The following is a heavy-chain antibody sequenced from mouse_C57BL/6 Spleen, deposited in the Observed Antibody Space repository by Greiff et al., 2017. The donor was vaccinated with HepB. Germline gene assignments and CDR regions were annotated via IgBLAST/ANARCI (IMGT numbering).Heavy chain of an antibody. CDR3: AREGGLRQRAWFAY. V-gene: IGHV1-43*01. J-gene: IGHJ3*01. Sequence: VQLQQSGPELVKPGASVKISCKASGYSFTGYYMHWVKQSSEKSLEWIGEINPSTGGTSYNQKFKGKATLTVDKSSSTACMQLKSLTSEDSAVYYCAREGGLRQRAWFAYWGQGTLVTVSA. D-gene: IGHD2-4*01. CDR2: INPSTGGT. CDR1: GYSFTGYY.